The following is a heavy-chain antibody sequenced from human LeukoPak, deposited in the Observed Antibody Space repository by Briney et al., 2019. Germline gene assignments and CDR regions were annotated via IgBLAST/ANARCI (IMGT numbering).Heavy chain of an antibody. CDR1: GGSVSSGSYC. J-gene: IGHJ4*02. CDR2: IYYSGST. Sequence: SETLSLTCTVSGGSVSSGSYCWSWIRQPPGKGLEWIGYIYYSGSTNYNPSLKSRVTISVDTSKNQFSLKLSSVTAADTAVYYCARARGILWFGELSPIYYFDYWGQGTLVTVSS. D-gene: IGHD3-10*01. V-gene: IGHV4-61*01. CDR3: ARARGILWFGELSPIYYFDY.